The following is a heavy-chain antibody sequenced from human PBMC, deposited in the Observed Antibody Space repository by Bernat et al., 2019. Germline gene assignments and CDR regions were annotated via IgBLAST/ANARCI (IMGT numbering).Heavy chain of an antibody. CDR3: AKDASSEDYYYYGMDV. CDR1: GFTFSDYA. V-gene: IGHV3-64*01. CDR2: IIGNGGST. Sequence: EVQLVESGGGLVQPGGSLRLSCAASGFTFSDYAIHWVRQAPGKGLEYVSAIIGNGGSTFYANSVKGRFTISRDNSKNTLYLQMNSLRAEDTAVYYCAKDASSEDYYYYGMDVCGQGTTVTVSS. J-gene: IGHJ6*02.